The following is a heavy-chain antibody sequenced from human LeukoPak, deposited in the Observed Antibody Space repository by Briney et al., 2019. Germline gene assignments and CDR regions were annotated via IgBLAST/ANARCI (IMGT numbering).Heavy chain of an antibody. J-gene: IGHJ3*02. CDR1: GFTVSSNY. Sequence: GGSLRLSCAASGFTVSSNYMSWVRQAPGKGLEWVSVIYSGGSTYYADSVKGRFTISRDNSKNTLYLQMNSLRAEDTAVYYCARATYYDILTGYSNAYDALDIWGQGTMVTVSS. CDR3: ARATYYDILTGYSNAYDALDI. D-gene: IGHD3-9*01. CDR2: IYSGGST. V-gene: IGHV3-66*01.